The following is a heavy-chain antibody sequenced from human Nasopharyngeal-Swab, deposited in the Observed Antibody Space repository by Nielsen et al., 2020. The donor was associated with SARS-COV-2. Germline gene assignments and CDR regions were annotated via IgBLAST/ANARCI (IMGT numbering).Heavy chain of an antibody. CDR2: ISSSGSTI. V-gene: IGHV3-11*04. Sequence: WIRQPPGKGLEWVSYISSSGSTIYYADSVKGRFTISRYKAKNSLFLQMNSLRAEDTAVYYFSKEGAFDIWGQGTRVTVSS. CDR3: SKEGAFDI. J-gene: IGHJ3*02.